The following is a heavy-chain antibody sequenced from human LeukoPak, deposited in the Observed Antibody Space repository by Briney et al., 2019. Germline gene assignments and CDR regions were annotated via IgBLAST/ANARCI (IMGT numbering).Heavy chain of an antibody. CDR3: AKDSRYDSIRGDWFDP. D-gene: IGHD3-22*01. V-gene: IGHV3-23*01. Sequence: GGSLRLSCAASGFTFSSYAMSLVRRAPGKGLEWVSAISSSGGSTYYADSVKGRFTISRDNSKNTLYLQMNSLRAEDTAVYYCAKDSRYDSIRGDWFDPWGQGTLVTVSS. J-gene: IGHJ5*02. CDR1: GFTFSSYA. CDR2: ISSSGGST.